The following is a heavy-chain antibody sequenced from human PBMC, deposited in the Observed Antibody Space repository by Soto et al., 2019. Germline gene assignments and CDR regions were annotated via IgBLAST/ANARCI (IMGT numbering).Heavy chain of an antibody. J-gene: IGHJ4*02. V-gene: IGHV4-59*01. CDR3: ARDRRYGDFDY. Sequence: PSETLSLTCTVSGGSISSYYWSWIRQPPGKGLEWIGYIYYSGSTNYNPSPKSRVTISVDTSKNQFSLKLSSVTAADTAVYYCARDRRYGDFDYWGQGTLVTVSS. CDR2: IYYSGST. D-gene: IGHD4-17*01. CDR1: GGSISSYY.